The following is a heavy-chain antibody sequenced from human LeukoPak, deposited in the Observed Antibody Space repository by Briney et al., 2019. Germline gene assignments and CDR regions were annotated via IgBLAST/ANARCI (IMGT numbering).Heavy chain of an antibody. D-gene: IGHD3-16*01. CDR2: ISDYNGTT. Sequence: ASVKDSCRDSGFDFISYDISWVRPAPARGLEWMGGISDYNGTTHYAQKFQGRVTMTTDTSASTAYIELRSLTSDDTAVYYCAREPKSLGDLFFIDYWGQGTLVTVSS. CDR1: GFDFISYD. CDR3: AREPKSLGDLFFIDY. J-gene: IGHJ4*02. V-gene: IGHV1-18*01.